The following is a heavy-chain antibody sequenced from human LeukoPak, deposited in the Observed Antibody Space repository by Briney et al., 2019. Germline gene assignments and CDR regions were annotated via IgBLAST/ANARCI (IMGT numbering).Heavy chain of an antibody. Sequence: PGGSLRLSCAASGFTFSDYYMSWIRQAPGKGLVWVAYISSGGSTIYYADSVRGRFTISRDSARNALYLQMDSLRDEDTAVYYCARDETGVGSGGIDFWGQGTLVTVSS. CDR3: ARDETGVGSGGIDF. J-gene: IGHJ4*02. V-gene: IGHV3-11*04. D-gene: IGHD2-8*02. CDR2: ISSGGSTI. CDR1: GFTFSDYY.